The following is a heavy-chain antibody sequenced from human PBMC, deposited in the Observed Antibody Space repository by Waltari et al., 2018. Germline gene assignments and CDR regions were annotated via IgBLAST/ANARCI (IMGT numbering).Heavy chain of an antibody. Sequence: QVQLVQSGAEVKKPGSSVTVSCKASGGTFSRYALSWVRKAPGQGLEWMGGIIPIFGTANYAQKFQGRVTITADESTSTAYMELSSLRSEDTAVYYCARHPRDMGYYYYGMDVWGQGTTVTVSS. CDR3: ARHPRDMGYYYYGMDV. D-gene: IGHD2-21*02. J-gene: IGHJ6*02. CDR1: GGTFSRYA. CDR2: IIPIFGTA. V-gene: IGHV1-69*13.